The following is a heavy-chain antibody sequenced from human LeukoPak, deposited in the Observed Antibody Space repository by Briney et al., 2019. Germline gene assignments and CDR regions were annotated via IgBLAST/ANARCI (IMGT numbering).Heavy chain of an antibody. CDR2: ISSSSSSYI. CDR1: GFTFSSYS. V-gene: IGHV3-21*01. J-gene: IGHJ4*02. CDR3: ARDRIAVPVDY. Sequence: SGGSLRLSCAASGFTFSSYSMNWVRQAPGKGLEWVSSISSSSSSYIYYADSVKGRFTISRDNAKNSLYLQMNSLRAEDTAVYYCARDRIAVPVDYWGQGTLVTVSS. D-gene: IGHD6-19*01.